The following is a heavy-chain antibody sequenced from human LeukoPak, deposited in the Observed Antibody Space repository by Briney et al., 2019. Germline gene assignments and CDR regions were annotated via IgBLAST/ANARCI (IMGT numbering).Heavy chain of an antibody. V-gene: IGHV4-30-2*01. Sequence: PSETLSLTCTVSGGSISSGGYYWSWIRQPPGKGLEWIGYIYHSGSTYYNPSLKSRVTISVDRSKNQFSLKLSSVTAADTAVYYCAGYSSRGDYFDYWGQGTLVTVSS. D-gene: IGHD6-13*01. CDR1: GGSISSGGYY. CDR2: IYHSGST. J-gene: IGHJ4*02. CDR3: AGYSSRGDYFDY.